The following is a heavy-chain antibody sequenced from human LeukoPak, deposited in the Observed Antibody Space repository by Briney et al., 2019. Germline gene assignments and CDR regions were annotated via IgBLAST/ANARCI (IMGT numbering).Heavy chain of an antibody. CDR1: GFTFSSYA. J-gene: IGHJ4*02. CDR3: AKRNGRVAGTGLFDY. D-gene: IGHD6-19*01. Sequence: GGSLRLSCAASGFTFSSYAMSWVRQAPGKGLEWVSAISGSGGSTYYADSVKGRFTISRDNSKNTLYLQMYSLRAEDTAVYYCAKRNGRVAGTGLFDYWGQGTLVTVSS. CDR2: ISGSGGST. V-gene: IGHV3-23*01.